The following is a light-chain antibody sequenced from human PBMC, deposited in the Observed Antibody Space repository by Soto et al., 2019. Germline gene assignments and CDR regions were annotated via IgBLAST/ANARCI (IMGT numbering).Light chain of an antibody. V-gene: IGLV2-14*01. CDR2: DVS. CDR3: SSYTSSRTLYV. J-gene: IGLJ1*01. Sequence: QSVLTQPASVSGSPGQSITISCTGTSSDVGGYNYVSWYQQHPGRAPELMIYDVSNRPSGVSNRFSGSKSGNTASLTISGLQAEDEADHYCSSYTSSRTLYVFGTGTKVTVL. CDR1: SSDVGGYNY.